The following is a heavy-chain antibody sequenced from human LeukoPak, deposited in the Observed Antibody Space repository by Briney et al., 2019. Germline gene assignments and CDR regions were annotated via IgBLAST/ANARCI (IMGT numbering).Heavy chain of an antibody. D-gene: IGHD2-2*02. CDR1: GFTFISYG. V-gene: IGHV3-33*06. CDR2: IWYDGRNK. J-gene: IGHJ4*02. Sequence: GGSLRLSCAASGFTFISYGMHWVRQAPGKGLEWVAVIWYDGRNKYYADSVKGRFTISRDNSKNTLYLQMNSLRAEDTAVYYCAKEGRVPAAIHGYYFDYWGQGTLVTVSS. CDR3: AKEGRVPAAIHGYYFDY.